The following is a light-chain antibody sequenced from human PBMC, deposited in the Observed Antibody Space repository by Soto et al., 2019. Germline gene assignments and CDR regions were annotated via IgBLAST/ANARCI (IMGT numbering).Light chain of an antibody. CDR1: QSISDT. CDR2: GAS. V-gene: IGKV3-20*01. J-gene: IGKJ3*01. Sequence: EIVLTQSPATLSLSPGERATLSCRASQSISDTLAWYQQKPGQAPRLLIYGASIRATGIPDRFTGSGSGTHFTLTISRLEPEDFALYYCQQYTTSLFTFGPGTKVDIK. CDR3: QQYTTSLFT.